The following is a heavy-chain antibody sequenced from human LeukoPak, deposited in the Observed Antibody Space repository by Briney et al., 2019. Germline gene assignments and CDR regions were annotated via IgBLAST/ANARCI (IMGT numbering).Heavy chain of an antibody. V-gene: IGHV3-30*18. Sequence: PGGSLRLSCAASGFTFSSYGMHWVRQAPGKGLEWVAVTSYDGSNKYYADSVKGRFTISRDNSKNTLYLQMNSLRAEDTAVYYCAKDSGYSSSPGDYWGQGTLVTVSS. J-gene: IGHJ4*02. CDR2: TSYDGSNK. D-gene: IGHD6-13*01. CDR1: GFTFSSYG. CDR3: AKDSGYSSSPGDY.